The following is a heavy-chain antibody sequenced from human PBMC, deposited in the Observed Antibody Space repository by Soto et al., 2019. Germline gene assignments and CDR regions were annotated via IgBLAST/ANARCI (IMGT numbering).Heavy chain of an antibody. Sequence: EVQLVESGGGLVQPGGSLRLSCAASGFTVSSHYMSWVRQGPGKGLEWVSVIYSGGTTYYAKSVTGRFTISRDSSKNTLYLQMNSLRAEDTAVYYCARDRTISDYRSSGALGLWCQGTLVTVSS. CDR2: IYSGGTT. CDR1: GFTVSSHY. J-gene: IGHJ4*02. D-gene: IGHD6-6*01. CDR3: ARDRTISDYRSSGALGL. V-gene: IGHV3-66*01.